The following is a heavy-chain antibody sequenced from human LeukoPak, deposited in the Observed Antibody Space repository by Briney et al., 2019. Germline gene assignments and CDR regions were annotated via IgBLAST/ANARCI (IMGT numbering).Heavy chain of an antibody. CDR2: ISATSTTI. D-gene: IGHD6-19*01. J-gene: IGHJ4*02. Sequence: GGSLRLSCAASGFTFSDYNMNWVRQTPGKGPEWVSQISATSTTIKYADFVKGRFTISRDNAKNSLNLQMNSLRADDTAVYYCVRDNLENQWLERSYWGQGALVTVSS. CDR3: VRDNLENQWLERSY. V-gene: IGHV3-48*01. CDR1: GFTFSDYN.